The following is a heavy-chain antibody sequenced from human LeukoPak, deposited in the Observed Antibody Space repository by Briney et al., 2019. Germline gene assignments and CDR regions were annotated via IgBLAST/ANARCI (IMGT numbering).Heavy chain of an antibody. D-gene: IGHD1-26*01. V-gene: IGHV3-23*01. CDR1: GFTFSSYA. Sequence: PGGSLRLSCAASGFTFSSYAMSWVRQAPGKGLEWVSAISGSGGSTYYADSVKGRFTISRDNSKNTLYLQMNSLRAEDTAVYYCASLVGATKASYYYYMDVWGKGTTVTVSS. CDR3: ASLVGATKASYYYYMDV. J-gene: IGHJ6*03. CDR2: ISGSGGST.